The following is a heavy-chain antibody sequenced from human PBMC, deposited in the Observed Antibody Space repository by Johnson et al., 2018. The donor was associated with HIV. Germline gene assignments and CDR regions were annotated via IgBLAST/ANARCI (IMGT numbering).Heavy chain of an antibody. CDR3: ARRRPGSASYSDPFDI. CDR1: GFIFDDFG. Sequence: VRSVESGGGVVRPGGSLRLCCAASGFIFDDFGISWVRQAPGKGLEWVADINWYGGSTGYADSVKGRFTISRENAKNSVYLQLNALSAGDTAVFYCARRRPGSASYSDPFDIWGQGTMVTVSS. D-gene: IGHD6-19*01. J-gene: IGHJ3*02. V-gene: IGHV3-20*04. CDR2: INWYGGST.